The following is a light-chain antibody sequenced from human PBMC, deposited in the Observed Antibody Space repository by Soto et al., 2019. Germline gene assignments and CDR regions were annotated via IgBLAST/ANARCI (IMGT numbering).Light chain of an antibody. V-gene: IGLV1-40*01. CDR3: QSYDSSLSGYV. Sequence: QSVLTQPPSVSGAPGQRVTISCTGSSSNIGAGYDVHWYQLLPGTAPKLLIYGDSNRPSGVPDRFSGSKSDTSASLAITGLKAEDEADYYCQSYDSSLSGYVFGTGTKVTVL. CDR2: GDS. CDR1: SSNIGAGYD. J-gene: IGLJ1*01.